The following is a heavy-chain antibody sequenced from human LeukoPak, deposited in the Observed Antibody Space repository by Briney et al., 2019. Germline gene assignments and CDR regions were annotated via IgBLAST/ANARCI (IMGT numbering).Heavy chain of an antibody. CDR3: ARICSSTDCLIPD. D-gene: IGHD2-2*01. Sequence: GGSRRLSCTASGFPFSSSAMPWVRQAPGKGLEWVAVISFDGSNKYYADSVKGRFTISRDNSKNTLYLQMNSLRAEDTAVYYCARICSSTDCLIPDWGQGTLVTVSS. J-gene: IGHJ4*02. V-gene: IGHV3-30-3*01. CDR1: GFPFSSSA. CDR2: ISFDGSNK.